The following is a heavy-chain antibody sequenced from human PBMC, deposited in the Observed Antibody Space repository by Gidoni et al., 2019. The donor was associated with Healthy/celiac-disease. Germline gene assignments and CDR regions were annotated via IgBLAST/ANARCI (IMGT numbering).Heavy chain of an antibody. CDR2: IGTAGDT. D-gene: IGHD7-27*01. CDR1: GFTFSSYD. V-gene: IGHV3-13*04. CDR3: AREGPLGSFDI. Sequence: EVQLVESGGGLVQPGGSLQLYCAASGFTFSSYDMHWVRQATGKGLEWVSAIGTAGDTYYPGSVKGRFTISRENAKNSLYLQRNSLRAGDTAVYYCAREGPLGSFDIWGQGTMVTVSS. J-gene: IGHJ3*02.